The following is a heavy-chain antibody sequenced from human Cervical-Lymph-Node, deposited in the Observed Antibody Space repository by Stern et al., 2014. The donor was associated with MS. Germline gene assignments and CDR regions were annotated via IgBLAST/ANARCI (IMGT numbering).Heavy chain of an antibody. V-gene: IGHV3-23*04. CDR2: ISSSGGTT. Sequence: EVQLVESGGGLVQPGGSLRLSCAASGFTFINYAMSWVRQAPGRGLEWVSGISSSGGTTYYADSVKGRFTISRDNSKSTVYLQMNSLRVEDTAEYFCAKDVYGSGTVGYFDHWGQGSLVTVSS. CDR1: GFTFINYA. D-gene: IGHD3-10*01. CDR3: AKDVYGSGTVGYFDH. J-gene: IGHJ4*02.